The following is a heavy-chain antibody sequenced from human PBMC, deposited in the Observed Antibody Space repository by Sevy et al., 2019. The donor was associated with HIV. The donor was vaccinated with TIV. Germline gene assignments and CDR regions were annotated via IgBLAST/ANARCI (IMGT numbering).Heavy chain of an antibody. J-gene: IGHJ4*02. CDR2: ISSDGRNK. Sequence: GGSLRLSCAASGFTFSRYAMNWVRQAPGKGLEWVAVISSDGRNKYYADSVKGGFTISRDNSKNTLYLQMNSLRSEDTAMYYCARDKGESISSFLGELSHWGQVTLVTVSS. D-gene: IGHD3-16*02. V-gene: IGHV3-30*04. CDR1: GFTFSRYA. CDR3: ARDKGESISSFLGELSH.